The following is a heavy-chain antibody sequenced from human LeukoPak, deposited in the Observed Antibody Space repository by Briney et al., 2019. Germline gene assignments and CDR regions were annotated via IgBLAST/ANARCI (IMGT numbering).Heavy chain of an antibody. CDR2: IYYRGST. V-gene: IGHV4-59*01. D-gene: IGHD6-19*01. CDR3: ARSERYNSGWYFYFDY. Sequence: PSETLSLTCTVSVGSISTYYWSWIRQPPGKGLEWIGYIYYRGSTNYNPSLKSRVTISVDTSKNQFSLNLSSVTAADTAVYYCARSERYNSGWYFYFDYWGQGTLVTVSS. CDR1: VGSISTYY. J-gene: IGHJ4*02.